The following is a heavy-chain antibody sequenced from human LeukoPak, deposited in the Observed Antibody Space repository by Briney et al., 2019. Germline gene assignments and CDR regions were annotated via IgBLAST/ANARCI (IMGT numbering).Heavy chain of an antibody. CDR2: INLNGGGT. J-gene: IGHJ6*03. CDR1: GYTLTSYY. D-gene: IGHD2-8*01. CDR3: ATRCTNGVCYKAYYMDV. V-gene: IGHV1-2*02. Sequence: GTSVKVSCKASGYTLTSYYLHWMRQAHGQGLEWLGWINLNGGGTLSAQKFQGRVTMTRDASISTAYMELSGLRSDDTAVYYCATRCTNGVCYKAYYMDVWGKGTTVTVSS.